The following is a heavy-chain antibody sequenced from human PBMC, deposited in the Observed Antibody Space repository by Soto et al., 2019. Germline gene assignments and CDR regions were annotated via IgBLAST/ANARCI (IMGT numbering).Heavy chain of an antibody. D-gene: IGHD5-18*01. J-gene: IGHJ4*02. CDR1: GGSISNFY. CDR3: ARSDTAMTTPFDY. Sequence: QVQLHESGPGLVKPPETLSLTCTVSGGSISNFYRNWIRQPPGKGLEWIGYVDYSGTANYNPSLKSRVSMSVDTSKNQLSLKVTSVTAADTAMYYCARSDTAMTTPFDYWGQGTLVTVSS. V-gene: IGHV4-59*08. CDR2: VDYSGTA.